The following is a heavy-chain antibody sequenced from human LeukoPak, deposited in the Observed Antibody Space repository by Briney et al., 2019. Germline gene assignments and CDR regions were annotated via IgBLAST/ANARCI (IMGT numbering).Heavy chain of an antibody. V-gene: IGHV4-59*11. CDR3: ARERVTTRTAYYYYMDV. CDR2: IYYSGST. CDR1: GGSISSHY. Sequence: SETLSLTCTVSGGSISSHYWSWIRQPPGKGLEWIGYIYYSGSTNYNPSLKSRVTISVDTSKNQFSLKLSSVTAADTAVYYCARERVTTRTAYYYYMDVWGKGTTVTVSS. J-gene: IGHJ6*03. D-gene: IGHD1-1*01.